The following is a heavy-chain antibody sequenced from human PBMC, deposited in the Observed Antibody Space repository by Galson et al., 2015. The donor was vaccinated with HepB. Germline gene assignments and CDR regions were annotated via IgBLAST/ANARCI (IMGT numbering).Heavy chain of an antibody. D-gene: IGHD3-10*01. CDR2: INTNTGNP. J-gene: IGHJ4*02. Sequence: SVKVSCKASGYTFTSYAMNWVRQAPGQGLEWMGWINTNTGNPTYAQGFTGRFVFSLDTSVSTAYLQISSLKADDTAVYYCASNYYGSGSYYVDYWGQGTLVTVSS. V-gene: IGHV7-4-1*02. CDR3: ASNYYGSGSYYVDY. CDR1: GYTFTSYA.